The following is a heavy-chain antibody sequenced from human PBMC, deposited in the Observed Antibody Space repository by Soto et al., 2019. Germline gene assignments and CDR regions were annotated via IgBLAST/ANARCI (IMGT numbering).Heavy chain of an antibody. CDR1: GGTFSSYA. Sequence: SVKVSCKASGGTFSSYAISWVRQAPGQGLEWMGGIIPIFGTANYAQKFQGRVTITADESTSTAYMELSSLRPEDTAVFYCARESGYSSGWFHNFDYWGQGTLVTVSS. CDR2: IIPIFGTA. CDR3: ARESGYSSGWFHNFDY. J-gene: IGHJ4*02. D-gene: IGHD6-19*01. V-gene: IGHV1-69*13.